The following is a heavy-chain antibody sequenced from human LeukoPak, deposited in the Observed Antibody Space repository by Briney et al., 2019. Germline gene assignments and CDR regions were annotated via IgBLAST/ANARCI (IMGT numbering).Heavy chain of an antibody. D-gene: IGHD5-24*01. CDR3: ARISDGYNYADY. V-gene: IGHV4-59*08. CDR1: GGSISSYY. CDR2: IYYSGST. J-gene: IGHJ4*02. Sequence: PSETLSLTCTVSGGSISSYYWSWIRQPPGKGLEWIGYIYYSGSTYYNPSLKSRVTISVDTSKNQFSLKLSSVTAADTAVYYCARISDGYNYADYWGQGTLVTVSS.